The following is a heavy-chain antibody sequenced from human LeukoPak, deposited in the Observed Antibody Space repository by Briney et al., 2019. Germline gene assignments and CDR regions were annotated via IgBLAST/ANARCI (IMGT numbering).Heavy chain of an antibody. D-gene: IGHD3-3*01. J-gene: IGHJ5*02. CDR1: GYSFTTYW. Sequence: GESLRISCKGSGYSFTTYWIGWVRQMPGKGLEWVGIIYPGDSDTRYSPSFQGQVTISADKSISTAYLQWSSLKDSDTAMYYCARGRFPNWFDPWGQGTLVTVSS. CDR3: ARGRFPNWFDP. V-gene: IGHV5-51*01. CDR2: IYPGDSDT.